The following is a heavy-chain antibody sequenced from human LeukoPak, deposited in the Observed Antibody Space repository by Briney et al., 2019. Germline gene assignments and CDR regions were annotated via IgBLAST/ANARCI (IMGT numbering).Heavy chain of an antibody. D-gene: IGHD3-3*01. CDR3: ARQYDFWSGYLAWFDP. Sequence: PSETLSLTCTVSGGSISSRSYYWGWIRQPPGKGLGGIGSVYYSGTTYYNPSLKSRVTISVDTSKNQFSLKLSSVTAADTAVYYCARQYDFWSGYLAWFDPWGQGTLVTVSS. J-gene: IGHJ5*02. CDR1: GGSISSRSYY. V-gene: IGHV4-39*01. CDR2: VYYSGTT.